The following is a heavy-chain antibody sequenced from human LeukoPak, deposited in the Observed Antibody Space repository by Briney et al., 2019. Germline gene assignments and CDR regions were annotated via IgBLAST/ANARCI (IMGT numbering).Heavy chain of an antibody. Sequence: GGSLRLSCAASGFTFSSYGMHWVRQAPGKGLEWVAVISYDGSNKYYADSVKGRFTISRDNSKNTLYLQMNSLRAEDTAVYYCATDSGGGSCYFWGQGTLVTVSS. CDR3: ATDSGGGSCYF. V-gene: IGHV3-30*03. J-gene: IGHJ4*02. CDR2: ISYDGSNK. D-gene: IGHD2-15*01. CDR1: GFTFSSYG.